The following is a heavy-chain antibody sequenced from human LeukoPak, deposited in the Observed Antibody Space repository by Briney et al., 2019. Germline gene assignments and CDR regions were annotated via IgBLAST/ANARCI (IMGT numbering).Heavy chain of an antibody. Sequence: SETLSLTCAVYGGSFSGYYWSWIRQPPGKGLEWIGEINHSGSTNYNPSLKSRVTISVDTSKNQFSLKLSSVTAADTAVYYCARRVMFRVAATPGFDPWGQGTLVTVSS. D-gene: IGHD2-15*01. J-gene: IGHJ5*02. V-gene: IGHV4-34*01. CDR1: GGSFSGYY. CDR3: ARRVMFRVAATPGFDP. CDR2: INHSGST.